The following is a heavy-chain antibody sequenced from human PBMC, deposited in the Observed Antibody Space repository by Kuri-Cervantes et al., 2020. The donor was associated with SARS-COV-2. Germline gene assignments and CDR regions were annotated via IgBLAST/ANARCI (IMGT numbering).Heavy chain of an antibody. V-gene: IGHV1-2*02. CDR1: GYTFTGYY. D-gene: IGHD2-2*01. J-gene: IGHJ5*02. CDR2: INPNSGGT. CDR3: AREASGYCSSTSCYGWFDP. Sequence: ASVKVSCKASGYTFTGYYMHWVRQAPGQGLEWMGWINPNSGGTNYAQKFQGRVTMTRDTSISTAYMELSRPRSDNTAVYYCAREASGYCSSTSCYGWFDPWGQGTLVTVSS.